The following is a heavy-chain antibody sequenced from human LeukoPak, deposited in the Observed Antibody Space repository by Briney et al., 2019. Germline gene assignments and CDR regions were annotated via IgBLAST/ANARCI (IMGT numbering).Heavy chain of an antibody. D-gene: IGHD3-10*01. CDR1: GFTVSTNY. V-gene: IGHV3-66*01. CDR2: LYSGGSR. J-gene: IGHJ4*02. Sequence: AGLRLSCAASGFTVSTNYMSWVRQAPGQGLEWVSVLYSGGSRYYADSVQGRFTISRDNSKNTLYLRMNSVRAEDTAVYYCAKDFSGSYYFDYFDYWGQGTLVTVSS. CDR3: AKDFSGSYYFDYFDY.